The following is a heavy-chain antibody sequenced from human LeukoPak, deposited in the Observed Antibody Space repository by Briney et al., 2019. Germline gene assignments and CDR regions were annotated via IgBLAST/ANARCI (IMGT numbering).Heavy chain of an antibody. CDR2: INPNSGGT. D-gene: IGHD4-17*01. J-gene: IGHJ4*02. CDR3: ARAYGNNPHYDC. Sequence: ASVKVSCKASGYTFTGYYTHWVRQAPGQGLEWMGWINPNSGGTNYAQKFQARVTMTRDTSITTAYMELSSLRSDDTAVYYCARAYGNNPHYDCWGQGTLVTVSS. CDR1: GYTFTGYY. V-gene: IGHV1-2*02.